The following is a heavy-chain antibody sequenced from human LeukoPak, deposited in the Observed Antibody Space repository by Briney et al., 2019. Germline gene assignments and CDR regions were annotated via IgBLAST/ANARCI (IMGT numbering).Heavy chain of an antibody. CDR3: ARAGSHWHYVY. CDR1: GFTFSGFS. V-gene: IGHV3-7*01. J-gene: IGHJ4*02. CDR2: IKQDGSER. D-gene: IGHD3-10*01. Sequence: HPGGSLRLSCAASGFTFSGFSMSWVRQSPTKGLEWVANIKQDGSERYYVDSVKGRFTISRDNAKNSLSLQMNNLRVEDTAVYYCARAGSHWHYVYWGQGTVVTVSS.